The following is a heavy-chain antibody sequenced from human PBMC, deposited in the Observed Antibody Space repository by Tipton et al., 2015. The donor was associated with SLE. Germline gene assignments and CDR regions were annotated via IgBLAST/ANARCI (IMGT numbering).Heavy chain of an antibody. D-gene: IGHD3-10*01. CDR3: AKVYYHDSGSALFDY. Sequence: GSLRLSCEASGFTFSNYGFQWARQAPGRGLEWVSFIRYDGSNDYYADSVQGRFTISRDNFKNMLYLQMNSLRPEDTAVYYCAKVYYHDSGSALFDYWAQGTLVTVSS. V-gene: IGHV3-30*02. J-gene: IGHJ4*02. CDR2: IRYDGSND. CDR1: GFTFSNYG.